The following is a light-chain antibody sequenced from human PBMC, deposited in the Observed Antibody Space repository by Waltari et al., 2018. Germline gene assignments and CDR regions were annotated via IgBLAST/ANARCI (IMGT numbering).Light chain of an antibody. Sequence: LSGTAPKPQLQGNRDRPSGVPDRFAGSRSGTSTSRAITGLQAEDEAEYYCQSYDSSLSGGDVVFGGGTKLTVL. CDR3: QSYDSSLSGGDVV. CDR2: GNR. V-gene: IGLV1-40*01. J-gene: IGLJ2*01.